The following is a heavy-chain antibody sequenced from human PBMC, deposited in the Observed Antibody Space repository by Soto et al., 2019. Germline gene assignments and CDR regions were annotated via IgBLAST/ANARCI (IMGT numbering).Heavy chain of an antibody. CDR1: GDTFTNFG. CDR2: IATYNTNR. V-gene: IGHV1-18*01. D-gene: IGHD3-10*01. CDR3: SRVLRGVVNWFDP. Sequence: HLVQSGPEVKKPGASVTVSCKTSGDTFTNFGLSWVRQAPGQGLEWMGWIATYNTNRNYAQKFQGRLTLTTDTSTSTAYMELKSLGYDDTAVYYCSRVLRGVVNWFDPWGQGTLVTVSS. J-gene: IGHJ5*02.